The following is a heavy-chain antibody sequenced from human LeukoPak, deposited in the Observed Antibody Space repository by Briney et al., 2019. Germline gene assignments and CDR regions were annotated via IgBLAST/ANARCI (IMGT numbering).Heavy chain of an antibody. J-gene: IGHJ4*02. D-gene: IGHD6-19*01. CDR3: ARDLGIAVAGTRSYFDY. V-gene: IGHV4-61*02. CDR2: IYTSGST. CDR1: GGSISSGSYY. Sequence: PWETLSLTCTVSGGSISSGSYYWSWIRQPAGKGLEWIGRIYTSGSTNYNPSLKSRVTISVDTSKNQFSLKLSSVTAADTAVYYCARDLGIAVAGTRSYFDYWGQGTLVTVSS.